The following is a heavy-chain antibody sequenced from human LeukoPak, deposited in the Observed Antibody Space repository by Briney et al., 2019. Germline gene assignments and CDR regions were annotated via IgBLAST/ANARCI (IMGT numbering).Heavy chain of an antibody. CDR3: ARLLPGGSSWTFDY. J-gene: IGHJ4*02. CDR2: ISHSGST. D-gene: IGHD6-13*01. V-gene: IGHV4-4*02. CDR1: GGSISSNNW. Sequence: PSETLSLTCAVSGGSISSNNWWRWVRQPPGKGLEWIGEISHSGSTNYNPSLKSRVTISLDKSKSQFSLNLNSVTAADTAVYHCARLLPGGSSWTFDYWGQGTLVTVSS.